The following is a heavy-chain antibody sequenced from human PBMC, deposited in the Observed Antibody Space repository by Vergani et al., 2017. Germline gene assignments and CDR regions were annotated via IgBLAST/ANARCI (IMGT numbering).Heavy chain of an antibody. CDR1: GGSISNYY. CDR3: ARAVVLVVPEGYHYYYYMDV. CDR2: IYYSGST. J-gene: IGHJ6*03. Sequence: QVQLQESGPGLVKPSETLSLTCTVSGGSISNYYWSWIRQPPGKGLEWIGYIYYSGSTNYNPSLKSRVTISVDTSKNQFSLKLSSVTAADTAVYYCARAVVLVVPEGYHYYYYMDVWGKGTTVTVSS. D-gene: IGHD3-22*01. V-gene: IGHV4-59*01.